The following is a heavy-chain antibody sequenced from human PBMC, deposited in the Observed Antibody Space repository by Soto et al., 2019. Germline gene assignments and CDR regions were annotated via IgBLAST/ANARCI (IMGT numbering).Heavy chain of an antibody. V-gene: IGHV3-30*04. Sequence: QVQLVESGGGVVQPGRSLRLSCASSGFTLSSYSLHWVRQPPGKGLEWVALTSKDGGREYYADSVRGRFTISRDHSKRTVYLEMNRLRTADTALYFCARDVGFGDLSPRTSYYSVMDVWGRGTTVTVSS. CDR1: GFTLSSYS. CDR2: TSKDGGRE. D-gene: IGHD3-10*01. J-gene: IGHJ6*02. CDR3: ARDVGFGDLSPRTSYYSVMDV.